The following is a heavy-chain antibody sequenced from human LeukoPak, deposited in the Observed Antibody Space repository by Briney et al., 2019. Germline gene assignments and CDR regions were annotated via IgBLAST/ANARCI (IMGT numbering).Heavy chain of an antibody. CDR2: ITGSGDGT. Sequence: PGGPLRLSCAASGFTFSTYGISWVRQAPGKGLEWVSAITGSGDGTKYADSVKGRFTISRDNSKNTVYLQMNSLRVEDTALYYCARRITATTPFDYWGQGTLVIVSS. J-gene: IGHJ4*02. CDR1: GFTFSTYG. CDR3: ARRITATTPFDY. V-gene: IGHV3-23*01. D-gene: IGHD3-16*01.